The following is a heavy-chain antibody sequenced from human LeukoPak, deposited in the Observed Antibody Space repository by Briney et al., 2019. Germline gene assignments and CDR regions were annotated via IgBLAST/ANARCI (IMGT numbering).Heavy chain of an antibody. CDR3: ASPRSGGYFDY. CDR2: IKSDGTGT. D-gene: IGHD3-10*01. CDR1: GFTFSKYW. V-gene: IGHV3-74*03. J-gene: IGHJ4*02. Sequence: PGGSLRLSCAASGFTFSKYWMQWVRQAPGKGLEWVSRIKSDGTGTTYADSVKGRFTISRDNAKNTVYLQMNSLRVEDTAVYYCASPRSGGYFDYWGQGTLVTVSS.